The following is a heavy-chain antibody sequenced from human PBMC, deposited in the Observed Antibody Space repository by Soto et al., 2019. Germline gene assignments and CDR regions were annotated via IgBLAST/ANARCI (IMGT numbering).Heavy chain of an antibody. Sequence: PGGSLRLSCAASGFTFSSYAMSWVRQAPGKGLEWVSAISGSGGSTYYADSVKGRFTISRDNSKNTLYLQMNSLRAEDTAVYYCAKSGGSDCSSTSCYALENRYYYYYYMDVWGKGTTVTVSS. CDR3: AKSGGSDCSSTSCYALENRYYYYYYMDV. CDR1: GFTFSSYA. CDR2: ISGSGGST. D-gene: IGHD2-2*01. V-gene: IGHV3-23*01. J-gene: IGHJ6*03.